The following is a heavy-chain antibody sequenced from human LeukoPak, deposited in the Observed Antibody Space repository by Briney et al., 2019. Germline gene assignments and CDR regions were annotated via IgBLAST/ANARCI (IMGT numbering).Heavy chain of an antibody. Sequence: ASVKISCKASGYTFTGSYIHWVRQAPGQGLEWMGWINPDSGVTKYAQNFQGRVTMTRDTSISTASMEMRSLKSDDTAVYYCARDFGSSSAWYEFDYWGQGTLVTVSS. V-gene: IGHV1-2*02. CDR1: GYTFTGSY. CDR2: INPDSGVT. D-gene: IGHD6-19*01. CDR3: ARDFGSSSAWYEFDY. J-gene: IGHJ4*02.